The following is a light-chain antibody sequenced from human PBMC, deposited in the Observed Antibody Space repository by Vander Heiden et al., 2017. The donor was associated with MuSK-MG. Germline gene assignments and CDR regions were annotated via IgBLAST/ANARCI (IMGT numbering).Light chain of an antibody. CDR3: QQDYSVPLT. CDR1: QGIPSS. CDR2: GAS. Sequence: DIQMTQSPSSLSASVGDRVTISCRASQGIPSSLAWYQQKPGKAPRLLLYGASSLGSGVPSRFSGSGSGTDYTLTISSLQPEDFTTYYCQQDYSVPLTFGGGTKVDIK. J-gene: IGKJ4*01. V-gene: IGKV1-NL1*01.